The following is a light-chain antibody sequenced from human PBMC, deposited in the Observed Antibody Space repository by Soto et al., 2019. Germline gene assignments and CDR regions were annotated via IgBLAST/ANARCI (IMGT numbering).Light chain of an antibody. V-gene: IGKV3-20*01. Sequence: EIVLTQSPGALSVAPGETLSLSCRASEAINNNFVAWYQQRPGQVPRLLMYGASIRVSGVPDRISGRRSGTGFILNIARVEHEDPAVYFCQQYHLSPLTFGGGTQV. CDR3: QQYHLSPLT. CDR2: GAS. J-gene: IGKJ4*01. CDR1: EAINNNF.